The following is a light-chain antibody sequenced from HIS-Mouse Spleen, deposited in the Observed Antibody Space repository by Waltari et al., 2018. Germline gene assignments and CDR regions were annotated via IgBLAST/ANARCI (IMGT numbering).Light chain of an antibody. V-gene: IGLV2-11*01. CDR3: CSFAGSYTFVV. CDR2: DVS. CDR1: SSDVGGYNY. Sequence: QSALTQPRSVSGSPGQSVTISCTGTSSDVGGYNYVSWYQQHPGKAPKLMIYDVSKRPPGVPDRFSGSKSGNTASLTISGLQAEDEAYYYRCSFAGSYTFVVFGGGTKLTVL. J-gene: IGLJ2*01.